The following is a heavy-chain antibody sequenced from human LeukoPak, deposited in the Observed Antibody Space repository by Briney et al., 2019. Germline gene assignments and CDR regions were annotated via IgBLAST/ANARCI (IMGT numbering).Heavy chain of an antibody. Sequence: GGSLRLSCAASGFMFENYALHWVRQAPGKGQEWVSGISFNGGVVGYMDSVKGRFTISRDNANNFLYLQMSSLKVEDTALYYCAKIAVPRPGRYHIDVWGKGITVTVSS. CDR2: ISFNGGVV. D-gene: IGHD2-21*01. J-gene: IGHJ6*03. CDR1: GFMFENYA. V-gene: IGHV3-9*01. CDR3: AKIAVPRPGRYHIDV.